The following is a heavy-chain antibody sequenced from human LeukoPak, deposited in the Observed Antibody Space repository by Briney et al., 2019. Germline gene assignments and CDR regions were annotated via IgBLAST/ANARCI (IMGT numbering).Heavy chain of an antibody. CDR2: IRYGASKE. CDR1: GFTFSNYG. D-gene: IGHD3-10*01. V-gene: IGHV3-30*02. Sequence: GGSLRLSCVASGFTFSNYGIHWVRQAPGKGLEWVAFIRYGASKEYYADSVKGRFTISRDNSKKSLYLQMNSLRAEDTAVYYCARDGAWYYYGSGARLDYWGQGTLVTVSS. CDR3: ARDGAWYYYGSGARLDY. J-gene: IGHJ4*02.